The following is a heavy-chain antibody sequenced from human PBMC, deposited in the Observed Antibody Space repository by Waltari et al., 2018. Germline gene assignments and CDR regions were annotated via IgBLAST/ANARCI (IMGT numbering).Heavy chain of an antibody. Sequence: QVQLQESGPGLVKPSETLSLTCTVSGGSISSHYWSWIRQPPGKGLEWIGYIYYSGSPNYNPSLKSRVTISVDTSKNQCSLKLSSVTAADTAVYYCARDWVTYCGGDCYSGAFDIWGQGTMVTVSS. D-gene: IGHD2-21*01. J-gene: IGHJ3*02. CDR3: ARDWVTYCGGDCYSGAFDI. CDR2: IYYSGSP. V-gene: IGHV4-59*11. CDR1: GGSISSHY.